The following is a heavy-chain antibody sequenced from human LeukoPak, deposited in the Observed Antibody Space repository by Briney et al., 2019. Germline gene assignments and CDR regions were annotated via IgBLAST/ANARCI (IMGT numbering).Heavy chain of an antibody. CDR1: GFTFSSYV. Sequence: GGSPRLSCAASGFTFSSYVMHWVRQAPGKGLEWVAGISYDGNNKYYAESVKGRFTISRDNSKNTLYLQMNSLRAEDTAVYYCAKDWVVRGVISYWGQRTLVTVSS. CDR2: ISYDGNNK. V-gene: IGHV3-30*18. D-gene: IGHD3-10*01. CDR3: AKDWVVRGVISY. J-gene: IGHJ4*02.